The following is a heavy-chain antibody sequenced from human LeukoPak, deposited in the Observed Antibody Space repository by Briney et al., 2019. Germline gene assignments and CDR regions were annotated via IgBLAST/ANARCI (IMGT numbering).Heavy chain of an antibody. CDR2: IYYSGST. J-gene: IGHJ4*02. V-gene: IGHV4-39*01. Sequence: SETLSLTCTVSGGSISSNSYYWGWIRQPPGKGLEWIGSIYYSGSTYYNPSLKSRVTISVDTSKNQFSLKLSSVTAADTAVYYCARHPPWDYYDSSGLFDYWGQGTLVTVSS. D-gene: IGHD3-22*01. CDR3: ARHPPWDYYDSSGLFDY. CDR1: GGSISSNSYY.